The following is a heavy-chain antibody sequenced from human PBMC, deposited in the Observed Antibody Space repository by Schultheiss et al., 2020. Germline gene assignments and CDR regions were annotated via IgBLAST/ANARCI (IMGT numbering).Heavy chain of an antibody. Sequence: GGSLRLSCAASGFTFSSYAMHWVRQAPGKGLEWVAVISYDGSNKYYADSVKGRFTISRDNSGNTLYLQMNSLRAEDTDVYYCARIPLLDYGDYVETDWIDYWGQGTLVTVSS. V-gene: IGHV3-30*04. CDR1: GFTFSSYA. CDR3: ARIPLLDYGDYVETDWIDY. D-gene: IGHD4-17*01. J-gene: IGHJ4*02. CDR2: ISYDGSNK.